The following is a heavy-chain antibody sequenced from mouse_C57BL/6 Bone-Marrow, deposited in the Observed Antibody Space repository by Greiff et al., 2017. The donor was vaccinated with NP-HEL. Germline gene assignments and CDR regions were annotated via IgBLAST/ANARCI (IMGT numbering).Heavy chain of an antibody. J-gene: IGHJ2*01. Sequence: EVKVVESGGGLVKPGGSLKLSCAASGFTFSSYAMSWVRQTPEKRLEWVATISAGGSYTYYPDNVKGRFTISRDNAKNNLYLQMSHLKSEDTAMYYCARTYPYYVDYWGQGTTLTVSS. CDR1: GFTFSSYA. V-gene: IGHV5-4*03. CDR2: ISAGGSYT. CDR3: ARTYPYYVDY.